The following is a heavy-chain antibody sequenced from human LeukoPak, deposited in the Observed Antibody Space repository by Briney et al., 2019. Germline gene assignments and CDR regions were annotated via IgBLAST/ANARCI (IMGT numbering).Heavy chain of an antibody. J-gene: IGHJ4*02. CDR3: ARVNGIAAAWSEGYFDY. V-gene: IGHV1-69*13. Sequence: ASVKVSCKASGGTFSSYAISWVRQAPGQGLEWMGGIIPIFGTANYAQKFQGRVTITADESTSTAYMELSSLRSEDTAVSYCARVNGIAAAWSEGYFDYWGQGTLVTVS. CDR2: IIPIFGTA. CDR1: GGTFSSYA. D-gene: IGHD6-13*01.